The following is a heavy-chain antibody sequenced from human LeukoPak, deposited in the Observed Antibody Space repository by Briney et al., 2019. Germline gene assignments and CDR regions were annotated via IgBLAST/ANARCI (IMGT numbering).Heavy chain of an antibody. D-gene: IGHD3-3*01. CDR2: IKQDGSEK. CDR3: ARTRGPYYDFWSGYFDY. V-gene: IGHV3-7*01. CDR1: GFTFSSYW. J-gene: IGHJ4*02. Sequence: GGSLRLSCAASGFTFSSYWMSWVRQAPGKGLEWVANIKQDGSEKYYVDSVKGRFTISRDNAKNSLYLQMNSLRAEDTAVYYRARTRGPYYDFWSGYFDYWGQGTLVTVSS.